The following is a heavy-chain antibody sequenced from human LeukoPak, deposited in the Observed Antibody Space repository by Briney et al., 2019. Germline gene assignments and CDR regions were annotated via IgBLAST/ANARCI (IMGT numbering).Heavy chain of an antibody. J-gene: IGHJ4*02. CDR2: IFYSGIT. CDR3: ASHRGTTVTNPFDY. CDR1: GASISSTTHY. D-gene: IGHD4-17*01. V-gene: IGHV4-39*07. Sequence: KPSETLSLTCTVSGASISSTTHYWGWLRQPPGKGLEWIGSIFYSGITYYYPSLKSRVTISVDTSKNQFSLKLSSVTAADTAVYYCASHRGTTVTNPFDYWGQGTLVTVSS.